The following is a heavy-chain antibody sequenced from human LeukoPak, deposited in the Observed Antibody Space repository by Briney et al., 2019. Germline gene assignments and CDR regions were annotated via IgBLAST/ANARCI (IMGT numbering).Heavy chain of an antibody. CDR2: INPSGGST. CDR3: ARERSAKYYDFWSGYPLETNWFDP. J-gene: IGHJ5*02. Sequence: ASVKVSCKASGYTFTGQYLHWVRQAPGQGLEWMGIINPSGGSTSYAQKFQGRVTMTRDTSTSTVYMELSSLRSEDTAVYYCARERSAKYYDFWSGYPLETNWFDPWGQGTLVTVSS. CDR1: GYTFTGQY. D-gene: IGHD3-3*01. V-gene: IGHV1-46*03.